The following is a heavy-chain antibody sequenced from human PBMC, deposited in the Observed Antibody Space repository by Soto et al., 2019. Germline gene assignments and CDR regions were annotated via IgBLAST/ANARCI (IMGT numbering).Heavy chain of an antibody. D-gene: IGHD5-18*01. V-gene: IGHV3-23*01. CDR1: GFTFSSYA. CDR2: ISGSGGST. Sequence: PGGSLRLSCAASGFTFSSYAMSWVRQAPGKGLEWVSAISGSGGSTYYVDSVKGRFTISRDNSKNTLYLQMNSLRAEDTAVYYCAKDGTGYSYGFLDYWGQGTLVTVSS. CDR3: AKDGTGYSYGFLDY. J-gene: IGHJ4*02.